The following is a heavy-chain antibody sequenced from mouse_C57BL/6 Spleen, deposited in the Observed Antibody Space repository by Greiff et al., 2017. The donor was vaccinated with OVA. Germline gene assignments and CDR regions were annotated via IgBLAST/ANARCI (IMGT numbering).Heavy chain of an antibody. D-gene: IGHD2-3*01. CDR1: GFTFSDYG. J-gene: IGHJ4*01. CDR2: ISSGSSTI. V-gene: IGHV5-17*01. CDR3: ARDDGYFFYAMDY. Sequence: EVHLVESGGGLVKPGGSLKLSCAASGFTFSDYGMHWVRQAPEKGLEWVAYISSGSSTIYYAATVKGRFTISRDNAKNTLFLQMTSLRSEDTAMYYCARDDGYFFYAMDYWGQGTSDTVSS.